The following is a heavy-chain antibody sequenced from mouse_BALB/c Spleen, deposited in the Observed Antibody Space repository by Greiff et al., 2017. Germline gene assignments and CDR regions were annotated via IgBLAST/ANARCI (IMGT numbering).Heavy chain of an antibody. J-gene: IGHJ3*01. CDR2: IDPANGNT. Sequence: EVKVEESGAELVKPGASVKLSCTASGFNIKDTYMHWVKQRPEQGLEWIGRIDPANGNTKYDPKFQGKATITADTSSNTAYLQLSSLTSEDTAVYYCASLMITTVAYWGQGTLVTVSA. V-gene: IGHV14-3*02. CDR1: GFNIKDTY. CDR3: ASLMITTVAY. D-gene: IGHD2-4*01.